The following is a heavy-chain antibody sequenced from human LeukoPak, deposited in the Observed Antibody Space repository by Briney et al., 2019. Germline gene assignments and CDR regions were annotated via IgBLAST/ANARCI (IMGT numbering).Heavy chain of an antibody. CDR3: ARERTPSPYDFWSGYTVSWFDP. J-gene: IGHJ5*02. CDR2: ISYDGSNK. CDR1: GFTFSSYG. Sequence: GRSLRLSCAASGFTFSSYGMHWVRQAPGKGLEWVAVISYDGSNKYYADSVKGRFTISRDNSKNTLYLQMNSLRAEDTAVYYCARERTPSPYDFWSGYTVSWFDPWGQGTLVTVSS. V-gene: IGHV3-30*03. D-gene: IGHD3-3*01.